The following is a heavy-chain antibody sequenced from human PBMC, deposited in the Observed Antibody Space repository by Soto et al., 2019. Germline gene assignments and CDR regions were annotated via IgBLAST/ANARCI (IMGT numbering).Heavy chain of an antibody. CDR2: FDPEGSDT. J-gene: IGHJ4*02. V-gene: IGHV1-24*01. D-gene: IGHD2-21*02. CDR1: GYTLSELA. CDR3: ATMGFCGPGCYSFDY. Sequence: ASVKVSCKVSGYTLSELAIHWVRQTPGKGFEWMGGFDPEGSDTIYAQKFQGRVTMTSDTSTETAYMELESLTSEDTAFYYCATMGFCGPGCYSFDYWGQVTLVTVSS.